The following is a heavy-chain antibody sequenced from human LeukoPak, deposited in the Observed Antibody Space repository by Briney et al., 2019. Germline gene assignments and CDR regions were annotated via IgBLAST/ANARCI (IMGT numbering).Heavy chain of an antibody. Sequence: SETLSLTCTVSGGSISSYYWSWIRQPAEKGLEWIGRIYSSGSTNYNPSLKSRVTISVDTSKNQFSLKLSSVTAADTAVYYCARDSVQYPIPPLTGDRFGAFDIWGQGTMVTVSS. D-gene: IGHD7-27*01. V-gene: IGHV4-4*07. CDR3: ARDSVQYPIPPLTGDRFGAFDI. CDR2: IYSSGST. CDR1: GGSISSYY. J-gene: IGHJ3*02.